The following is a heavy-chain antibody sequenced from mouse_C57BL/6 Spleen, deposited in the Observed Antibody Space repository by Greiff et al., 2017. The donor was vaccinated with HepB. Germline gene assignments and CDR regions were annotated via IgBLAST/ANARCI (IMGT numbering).Heavy chain of an antibody. D-gene: IGHD2-3*01. CDR2: INYDGSST. Sequence: EVKVVESEGGLVQPGSSMKLSCTASGFTFSDYYMAWVRQVPEKGLEWVANINYDGSSTYYLDSLKSRFIISRDNAKNILYLQMSSLKSEDTATYYCARDPGDGYYDVWGTGTTVTVSS. V-gene: IGHV5-16*01. J-gene: IGHJ1*03. CDR1: GFTFSDYY. CDR3: ARDPGDGYYDV.